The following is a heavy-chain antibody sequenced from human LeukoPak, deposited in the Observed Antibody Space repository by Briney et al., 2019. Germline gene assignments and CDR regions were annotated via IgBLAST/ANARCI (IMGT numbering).Heavy chain of an antibody. D-gene: IGHD6-25*01. Sequence: GGPVRLSCGACGFTLRSYAMSWLREAPGKGLEWVSANSGSGGTIYYGDPVKGRFTISRDNSKITLYVTMNSQRAEDSAVYYCVIVFAARQGTIDPWGQGTMV. J-gene: IGHJ5*02. CDR3: VIVFAARQGTIDP. V-gene: IGHV3-23*01. CDR1: GFTLRSYA. CDR2: NSGSGGTI.